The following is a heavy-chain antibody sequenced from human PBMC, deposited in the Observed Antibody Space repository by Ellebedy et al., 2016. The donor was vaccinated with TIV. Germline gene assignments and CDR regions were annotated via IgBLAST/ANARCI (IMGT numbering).Heavy chain of an antibody. J-gene: IGHJ4*02. Sequence: SETLSLXXTVSGGFISSSSSYWGWIRQPPGKGLEWIGNIFFTGNTYYNPSLKSRVTISVDTSKNQFSLKLSSVTAADAAVYYCARRFSGWYFFEHWGQGTLVTVSS. D-gene: IGHD6-19*01. CDR2: IFFTGNT. CDR3: ARRFSGWYFFEH. V-gene: IGHV4-39*01. CDR1: GGFISSSSSY.